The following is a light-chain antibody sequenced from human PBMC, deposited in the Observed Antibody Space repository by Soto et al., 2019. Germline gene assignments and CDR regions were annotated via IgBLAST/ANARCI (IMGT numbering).Light chain of an antibody. CDR3: QQYNSYPLT. J-gene: IGKJ3*01. CDR1: QSVSNW. Sequence: DIQMTQSPSTLSASVGERVTITCRASQSVSNWLAWYQQKPGKAPKLLIYDVSSLESGVPSRFSGSGSGTEFILTISSLQPDDFATYYCQQYNSYPLTFGQGTKVDI. V-gene: IGKV1-5*01. CDR2: DVS.